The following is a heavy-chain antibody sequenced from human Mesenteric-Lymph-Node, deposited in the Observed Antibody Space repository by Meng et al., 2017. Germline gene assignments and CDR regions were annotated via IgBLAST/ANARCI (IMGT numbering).Heavy chain of an antibody. Sequence: GESLKISCAASGFTFSSYAMGWVRQVPGMRPEWVSGISAGGATYSADSVKGRFTISRDNSKNILSLQMNSLRAEDTAVYYCAKALSSSWYLLFDSWGQGTLVTVSS. CDR2: ISAGGAT. D-gene: IGHD6-13*01. CDR3: AKALSSSWYLLFDS. V-gene: IGHV3-23*01. CDR1: GFTFSSYA. J-gene: IGHJ4*02.